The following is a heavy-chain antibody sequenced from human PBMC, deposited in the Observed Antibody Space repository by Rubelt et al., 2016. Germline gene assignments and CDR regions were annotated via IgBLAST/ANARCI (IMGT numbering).Heavy chain of an antibody. Sequence: QVQLVQSGAEVKKPGASVKVSCKASGYTFTSYGISWVRQAPGQGLEWMGWISAYNGNTNYAQNVKGRGSRTTETSRRTADMELRSLRSDDTAVYDCARGARRYSMDPRKAFDIWGQGTMVTVSS. CDR3: ARGARRYSMDPRKAFDI. D-gene: IGHD4-11*01. V-gene: IGHV1-18*01. CDR2: ISAYNGNT. J-gene: IGHJ3*02. CDR1: GYTFTSYG.